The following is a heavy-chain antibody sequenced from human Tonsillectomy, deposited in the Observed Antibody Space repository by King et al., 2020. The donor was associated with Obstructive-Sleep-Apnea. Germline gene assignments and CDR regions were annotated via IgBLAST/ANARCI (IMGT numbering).Heavy chain of an antibody. CDR1: GFTFYSYW. V-gene: IGHV3-74*01. D-gene: IGHD3/OR15-3a*01. CDR3: ARSTVFGLLIYYGMDV. J-gene: IGHJ6*02. Sequence: VQLVESGGGLVQPGGSLRLSCAASGFTFYSYWMHWVRQAPGKGLVWVSRIDSDGSSTSYADSVKGRFTISRDNAKNTLYLQMNSLRAEDTAVYYCARSTVFGLLIYYGMDVWGQGPTVTVPS. CDR2: IDSDGSST.